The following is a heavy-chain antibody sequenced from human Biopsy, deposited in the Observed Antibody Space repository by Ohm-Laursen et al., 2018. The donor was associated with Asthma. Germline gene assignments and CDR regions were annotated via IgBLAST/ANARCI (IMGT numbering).Heavy chain of an antibody. J-gene: IGHJ4*02. V-gene: IGHV3-23*01. CDR1: GFTFSSYA. D-gene: IGHD3-3*01. CDR3: ASQSSGPDFWSGYYYFDY. Sequence: GPLRLSCAASGFTFSSYAMSWVRQAPGKGLEWVSAISGSGGSTYYADSVKGRFTISRDNSKNTLYLQMNSLRAEDTAVYYCASQSSGPDFWSGYYYFDYWGQGTLVTVSS. CDR2: ISGSGGST.